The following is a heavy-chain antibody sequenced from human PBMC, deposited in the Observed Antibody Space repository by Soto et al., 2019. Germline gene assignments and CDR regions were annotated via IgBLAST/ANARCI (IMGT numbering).Heavy chain of an antibody. V-gene: IGHV3-11*01. CDR2: ISSSGNSI. D-gene: IGHD6-13*01. J-gene: IGHJ4*02. CDR1: GFTFSDYY. CDR3: ARRAAAGRSFDY. Sequence: QVQLVESGGGLVKPGGSLSLSCAASGFTFSDYYMTWIRQAPGKGLEWVSYISSSGNSIYYADAVRGRFTVSRDNAKNSLLLQMNLLRAGDTAVYYCARRAAAGRSFDYWCLGTLVTVSS.